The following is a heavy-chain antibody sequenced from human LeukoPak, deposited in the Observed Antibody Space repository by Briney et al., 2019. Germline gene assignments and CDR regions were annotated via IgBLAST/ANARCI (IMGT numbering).Heavy chain of an antibody. CDR3: ARGGYCSSTACYDYYYGMDA. J-gene: IGHJ6*02. CDR1: GFIFNTYG. Sequence: GGSLRLSCAASGFIFNTYGLHWVRQAPGKGLEWVAVIAYDGSPKYYADSVKGRFTISRDNSKNTLYLQMNSLRAEDTAVYFCARGGYCSSTACYDYYYGMDAWGQGTTVTVSS. CDR2: IAYDGSPK. D-gene: IGHD2-2*03. V-gene: IGHV3-30*03.